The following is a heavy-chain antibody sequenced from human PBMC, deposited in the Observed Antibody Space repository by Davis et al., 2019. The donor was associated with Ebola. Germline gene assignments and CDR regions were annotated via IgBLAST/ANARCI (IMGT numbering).Heavy chain of an antibody. Sequence: SLKISCVASGFSFDDYAMHWVRQIPGKGLEWVSGMSRDSGSIGYADSVRGRFTISRDNAKNSLSLQMNSLRAEDMAFYYCAKEVNSRAHSGAFDIWGQGTMVTVSS. D-gene: IGHD3-10*01. V-gene: IGHV3-9*03. CDR2: MSRDSGSI. J-gene: IGHJ3*02. CDR1: GFSFDDYA. CDR3: AKEVNSRAHSGAFDI.